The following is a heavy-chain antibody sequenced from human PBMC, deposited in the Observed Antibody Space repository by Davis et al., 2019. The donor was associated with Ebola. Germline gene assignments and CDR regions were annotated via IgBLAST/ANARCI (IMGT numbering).Heavy chain of an antibody. CDR2: ISSSGSTI. CDR1: GFTFSDYY. D-gene: IGHD3-3*01. CDR3: AREFYDFWSGYYDY. J-gene: IGHJ4*02. Sequence: GESLKISCATSGFTFSDYYMSWIRQAPGKGLEWVSYISSSGSTIYYADSVKGRFTISRDNAKNSLYLQMNSLRAEDTAVYYCAREFYDFWSGYYDYWGQGTLVTVSS. V-gene: IGHV3-11*01.